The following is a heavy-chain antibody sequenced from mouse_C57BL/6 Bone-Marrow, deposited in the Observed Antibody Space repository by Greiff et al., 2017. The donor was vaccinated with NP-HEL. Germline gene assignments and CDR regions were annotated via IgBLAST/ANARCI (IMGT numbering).Heavy chain of an antibody. CDR1: GYTFTSYW. J-gene: IGHJ1*03. CDR3: ARSYGSPWYFDV. Sequence: VQLQQPGAELVRPGSSVKLSCKASGYTFTSYWMDWVKQRPGQGLEWIGNIYPSDSETHYNQKFKDKATLTVDKSSSTAYMQLSSLTSEDSAVYYCARSYGSPWYFDVWGTGTTVTVSS. D-gene: IGHD1-1*01. V-gene: IGHV1-61*01. CDR2: IYPSDSET.